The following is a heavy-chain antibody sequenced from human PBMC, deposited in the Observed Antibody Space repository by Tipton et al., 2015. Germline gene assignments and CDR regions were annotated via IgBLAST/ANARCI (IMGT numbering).Heavy chain of an antibody. V-gene: IGHV4-31*03. CDR2: IYYNGTT. Sequence: TLSLTCTISSVSISSGAYYWSWIRQYPGEGLEWIGYIYYNGTTYYNPSLESRVTVSIDTSKKHLSLRLSSVTAADTAVYYCARVFGLDEISGYYLNYWGRGNLVTVSS. CDR1: SVSISSGAYY. D-gene: IGHD3-22*01. CDR3: ARVFGLDEISGYYLNY. J-gene: IGHJ4*02.